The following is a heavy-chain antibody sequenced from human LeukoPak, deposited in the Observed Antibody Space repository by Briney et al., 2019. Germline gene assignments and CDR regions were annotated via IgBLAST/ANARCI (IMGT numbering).Heavy chain of an antibody. Sequence: GASVKVSCKASGYTFTGYYIHWVRQAPGQGLEWMGWINPNSGGTNYAQKFQGRVTMTRDTSISTAYMELSRLRSDDTAVYYCARDDGVHDAFDIWGQGTMVTVSS. CDR3: ARDDGVHDAFDI. V-gene: IGHV1-2*02. CDR1: GYTFTGYY. CDR2: INPNSGGT. J-gene: IGHJ3*02. D-gene: IGHD3-10*01.